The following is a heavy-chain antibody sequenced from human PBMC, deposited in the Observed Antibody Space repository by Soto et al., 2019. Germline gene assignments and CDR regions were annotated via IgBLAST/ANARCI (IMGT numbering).Heavy chain of an antibody. CDR2: INPSGGST. V-gene: IGHV1-46*01. J-gene: IGHJ6*02. D-gene: IGHD3-22*01. CDR3: ASATTKYDTPMPKAYYGMDV. Sequence: ASVKVSCKASGYRFSNNYIHWVRQAPGQGLEWMGIINPSGGSTTYAQKFQGRITMTRDTSTDTVYMELSSLRSEDTAVYYCASATTKYDTPMPKAYYGMDVWGPGTTVTVSS. CDR1: GYRFSNNY.